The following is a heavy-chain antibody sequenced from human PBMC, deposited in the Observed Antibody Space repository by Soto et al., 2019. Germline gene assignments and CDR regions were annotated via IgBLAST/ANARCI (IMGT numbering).Heavy chain of an antibody. Sequence: SSETLSLTCDVYGGSFSDYIWTWIRQTPGKGLQWIGQINHSGSANYNPSLKSRVTISVHTSSSQFSLELSSVTAADTAVYYCARGLISGSHYSGGWYYFDSWGQGTQVTSPQ. CDR2: INHSGSA. J-gene: IGHJ4*02. CDR3: ARGLISGSHYSGGWYYFDS. D-gene: IGHD1-26*01. CDR1: GGSFSDYI. V-gene: IGHV4-34*01.